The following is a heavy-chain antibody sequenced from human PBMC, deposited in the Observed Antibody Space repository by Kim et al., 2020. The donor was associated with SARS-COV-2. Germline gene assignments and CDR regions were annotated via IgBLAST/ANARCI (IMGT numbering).Heavy chain of an antibody. CDR2: IRSKAYGGKT. J-gene: IGHJ6*02. V-gene: IGHV3-49*03. CDR1: GFTLGDYA. Sequence: GGSLRLSCTASGFTLGDYAMSWFRQAPGKGLEWVGFIRSKAYGGKTEYAASVKGRFTISRDDSKSIAYLQMNSLKTEDTAVYYCTRLDDYGDYPYYYYGMDVCGQGATFTVSS. D-gene: IGHD4-17*01. CDR3: TRLDDYGDYPYYYYGMDV.